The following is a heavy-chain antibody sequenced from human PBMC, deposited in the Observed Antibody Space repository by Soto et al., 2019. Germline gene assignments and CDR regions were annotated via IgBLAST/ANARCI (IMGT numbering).Heavy chain of an antibody. Sequence: GGSLRLSCAASGFTFSSYAMHWVRQAPGKGLEWVAVISYDGSNKYYADSVKGRFTISRDNSKNTLYLQMNSLRAEDTAVYYCARADVTTVTTCHYWGQGTLVTVSS. D-gene: IGHD4-17*01. CDR3: ARADVTTVTTCHY. CDR1: GFTFSSYA. J-gene: IGHJ4*02. CDR2: ISYDGSNK. V-gene: IGHV3-30-3*01.